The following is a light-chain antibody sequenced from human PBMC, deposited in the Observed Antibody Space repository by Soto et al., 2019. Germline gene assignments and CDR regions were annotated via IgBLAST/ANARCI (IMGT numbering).Light chain of an antibody. J-gene: IGKJ5*01. CDR1: QGISSY. Sequence: DIQLTQSPSFLSASVGDRVTITCRASQGISSYLAWYQQKPRKAPEVLIFGASTLQSGVPSRFSGSGSGTEFTLTISSLQPEDFATYYCQQANSFPSTFGQGTRLEIK. V-gene: IGKV1-9*01. CDR3: QQANSFPST. CDR2: GAS.